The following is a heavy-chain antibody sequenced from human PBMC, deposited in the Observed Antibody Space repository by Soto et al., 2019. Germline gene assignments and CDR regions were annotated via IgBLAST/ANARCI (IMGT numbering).Heavy chain of an antibody. Sequence: GESLKISFKGSGYSFTSYWISWVRQMPGKGLEWMGRIDPSDSYTNYSPSFQGHVTISADKSISTAYLQWSSLKASDTAMYYCARHYDILTGYYNVGTNWFDPWGQGTLVTVSS. CDR1: GYSFTSYW. V-gene: IGHV5-10-1*01. J-gene: IGHJ5*02. CDR2: IDPSDSYT. CDR3: ARHYDILTGYYNVGTNWFDP. D-gene: IGHD3-9*01.